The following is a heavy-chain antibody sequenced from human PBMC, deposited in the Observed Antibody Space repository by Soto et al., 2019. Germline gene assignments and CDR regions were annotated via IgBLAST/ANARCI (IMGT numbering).Heavy chain of an antibody. V-gene: IGHV1-46*01. D-gene: IGHD3-22*01. CDR2: ISPDGRGP. CDR1: GYNFTTYY. CDR3: ARGSGYCTTKTCYFFAFDL. J-gene: IGHJ5*02. Sequence: QVQLVQSGAEVTKPGASVTISCKASGYNFTTYYFHWVRQAPGHGLESMGIISPDGRGPIYAQNFQSRVSMTRDTSTSTVYLKLSSLRTEDTAVYFCARGSGYCTTKTCYFFAFDLWGQGTLVTVSS.